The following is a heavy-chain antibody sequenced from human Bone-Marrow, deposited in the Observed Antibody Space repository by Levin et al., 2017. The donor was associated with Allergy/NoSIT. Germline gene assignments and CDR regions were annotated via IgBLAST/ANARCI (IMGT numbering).Heavy chain of an antibody. CDR2: MNPNSGNT. CDR1: GYTFTSYD. CDR3: ARATVGATYYYYYGMDV. D-gene: IGHD1-26*01. Sequence: ASVKVSCKASGYTFTSYDINWVRQATGQGLEWMGWMNPNSGNTGYAQKFQGRVTMTRNTSISTAYMELSSLRSEDTAVYYCARATVGATYYYYYGMDVWGQGTTVTVSS. J-gene: IGHJ6*02. V-gene: IGHV1-8*01.